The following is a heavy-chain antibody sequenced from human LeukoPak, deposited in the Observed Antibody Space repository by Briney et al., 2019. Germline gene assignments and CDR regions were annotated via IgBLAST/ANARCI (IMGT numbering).Heavy chain of an antibody. V-gene: IGHV4-59*01. CDR3: ARDTDGADY. CDR2: IYYSGST. CDR1: GGSISSYY. Sequence: TSETLSLTCTVSGGSISSYYWSWIRQPPGKGLEWIGYIYYSGSTNYNPSLKSRVTISVDTSKNQFSLKLSSVTAADTAVYYCARDTDGADYWGQGTLVTVSS. D-gene: IGHD4-17*01. J-gene: IGHJ4*02.